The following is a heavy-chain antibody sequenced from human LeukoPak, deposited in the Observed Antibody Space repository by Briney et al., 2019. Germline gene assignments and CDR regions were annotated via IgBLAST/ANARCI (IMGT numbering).Heavy chain of an antibody. J-gene: IGHJ5*02. D-gene: IGHD3-22*01. CDR3: ARGRITMIVVVPMRFAP. CDR1: GFTFSSYA. CDR2: ISYDGSNK. V-gene: IGHV3-30-3*01. Sequence: GGSLRLSCAASGFTFSSYAMHWVRHAPGKGRGWVGVISYDGSNKYYADSVKGRFTISRDNSKNTLYLQMHSLRAEDTAVYYCARGRITMIVVVPMRFAPWGQGTLVTVSS.